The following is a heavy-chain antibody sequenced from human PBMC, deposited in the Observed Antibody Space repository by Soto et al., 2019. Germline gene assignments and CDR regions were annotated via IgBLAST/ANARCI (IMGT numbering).Heavy chain of an antibody. D-gene: IGHD2-15*01. J-gene: IGHJ3*02. V-gene: IGHV3-74*01. CDR1: GFTFSNYA. Sequence: EVQLVESGGGLVQPGGSLRLSCAASGFTFSNYAMHWVRQTPGKGPVWVARINSDGSATSHADSVKGRFTISRDNAKNTLYLQMNSLRAEDTAVYYCARDAPWTPGTSSDAFDIWGQGTMVTVSS. CDR2: INSDGSAT. CDR3: ARDAPWTPGTSSDAFDI.